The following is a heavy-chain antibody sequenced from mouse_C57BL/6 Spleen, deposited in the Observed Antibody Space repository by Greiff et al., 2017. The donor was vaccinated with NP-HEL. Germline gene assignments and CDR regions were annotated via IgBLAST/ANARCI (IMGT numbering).Heavy chain of an antibody. D-gene: IGHD2-1*01. CDR2: ISSGSSTL. Sequence: EVQVVESGGGLVKPGGSLKLSCAASGFTFSDYGMHWVRQAPEKGLEWVAYISSGSSTLYYAATVKGRFTISRDNAKNTLFLQMTSLRSEDTAMYYCARRSGNYEEDFDYWGQGTTLTVSS. V-gene: IGHV5-17*01. CDR1: GFTFSDYG. J-gene: IGHJ2*01. CDR3: ARRSGNYEEDFDY.